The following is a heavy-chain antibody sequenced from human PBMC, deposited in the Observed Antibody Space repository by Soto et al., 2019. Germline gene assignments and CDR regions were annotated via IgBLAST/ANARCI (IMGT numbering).Heavy chain of an antibody. Sequence: GASVKVSCKASGYTFTSYAMHWVRQAPGQRLEWMGWINAGNGNTKYSQKFQGRVTITRDTSASTAYMELSSLRSEDTAVYYCARDGHYDILTGYYWSYYYYGMDVWGQGTTVTVSS. V-gene: IGHV1-3*01. CDR2: INAGNGNT. CDR1: GYTFTSYA. CDR3: ARDGHYDILTGYYWSYYYYGMDV. D-gene: IGHD3-9*01. J-gene: IGHJ6*02.